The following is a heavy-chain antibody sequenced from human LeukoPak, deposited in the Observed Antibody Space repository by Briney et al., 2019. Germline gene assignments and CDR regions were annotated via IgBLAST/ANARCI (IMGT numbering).Heavy chain of an antibody. CDR1: GFALRSHW. CDR3: ARNNGMDV. V-gene: IGHV3-7*03. Sequence: GSLRLSCAASGFALRSHWMTWVRQVPGGGPEWVANVNRDGSETYYLDSVKGRFTISKDNAKNSLYLQMNSLRAEDTALYHCARNNGMDVWGQGTTVIVSS. J-gene: IGHJ6*02. CDR2: VNRDGSET.